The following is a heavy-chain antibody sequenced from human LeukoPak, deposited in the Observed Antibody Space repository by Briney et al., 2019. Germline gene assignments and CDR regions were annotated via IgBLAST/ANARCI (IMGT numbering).Heavy chain of an antibody. Sequence: SQTLSLTCAVSGYSISSGYYWGWIRQPPGKGLEWIGSIYHSGSTYYNPSLKSRVTISVDTSKNQFSLKLSSVTAADTAVYYCARAYDYGDPEREGLDYWGQGTLVTVSS. CDR1: GYSISSGYY. D-gene: IGHD4-17*01. J-gene: IGHJ4*02. CDR3: ARAYDYGDPEREGLDY. CDR2: IYHSGST. V-gene: IGHV4-38-2*01.